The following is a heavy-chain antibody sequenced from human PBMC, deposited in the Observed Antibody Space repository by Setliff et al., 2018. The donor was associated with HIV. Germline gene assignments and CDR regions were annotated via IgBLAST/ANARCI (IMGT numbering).Heavy chain of an antibody. V-gene: IGHV7-4-1*02. D-gene: IGHD3-10*01. CDR2: INTETGNP. J-gene: IGHJ4*02. CDR1: GYTLTTYG. Sequence: ASVKVSCKASGYTLTTYGISWVRQAPGQGLEWMRWINTETGNPMYAQGFTGRFVFSLDTSVITAYLQISSLKAEDTAVYYCARYCSRTYHDYWGQGTLVTFSS. CDR3: ARYCSRTYHDY.